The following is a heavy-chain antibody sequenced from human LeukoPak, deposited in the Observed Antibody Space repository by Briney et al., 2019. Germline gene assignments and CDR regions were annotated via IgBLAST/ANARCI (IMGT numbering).Heavy chain of an antibody. V-gene: IGHV1-8*03. CDR2: MNPNSGYT. Sequence: GASVKVSCKASGYTFTSYDINWVRQATGQGLEWMGWMNPNSGYTGYAQKFQGRVTITRNTSISTAYMELSSLRSEDTAVYYCARGWFPFFTMTESDWFDPWGQGTLVTVSS. CDR1: GYTFTSYD. CDR3: ARGWFPFFTMTESDWFDP. D-gene: IGHD3-22*01. J-gene: IGHJ5*02.